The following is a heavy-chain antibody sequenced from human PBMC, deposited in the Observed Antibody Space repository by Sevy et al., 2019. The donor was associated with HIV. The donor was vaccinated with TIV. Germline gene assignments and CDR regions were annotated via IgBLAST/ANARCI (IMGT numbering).Heavy chain of an antibody. J-gene: IGHJ4*02. Sequence: GGSLRLSCAASGFTVSNNYMNWVRQAPGKGLEWVSVIYSDGSTYYVDSVKGRFTISRDNSKNTLVLQMNSLRADDTAVYYCARVPPYSYGFGVDYWGQGTLVTVSS. CDR1: GFTVSNNY. CDR2: IYSDGST. CDR3: ARVPPYSYGFGVDY. V-gene: IGHV3-53*01. D-gene: IGHD5-18*01.